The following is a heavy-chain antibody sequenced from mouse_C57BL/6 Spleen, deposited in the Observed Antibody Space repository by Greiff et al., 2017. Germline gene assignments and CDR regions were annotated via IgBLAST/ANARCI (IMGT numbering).Heavy chain of an antibody. D-gene: IGHD1-1*01. Sequence: VQLQESGAELARPGASVKMSCKASGYTFTSYTMHWVKQRPGQGLEWIGYINPSSGYTKYNQKVKDKATLTADKSSSTAYMQMSSLTSEDSAVYYCARKDYGSSYGYFDYWGQGTTLTVSS. CDR1: GYTFTSYT. CDR2: INPSSGYT. CDR3: ARKDYGSSYGYFDY. J-gene: IGHJ2*01. V-gene: IGHV1-4*01.